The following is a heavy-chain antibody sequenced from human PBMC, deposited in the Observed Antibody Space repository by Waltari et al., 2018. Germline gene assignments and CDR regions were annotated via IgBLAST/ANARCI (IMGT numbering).Heavy chain of an antibody. CDR3: ARAYCSSTSCYVTFDY. J-gene: IGHJ4*02. V-gene: IGHV4-38-2*01. Sequence: QVQLQESGPGLVKPSETLYLTCAVSGYSISSGYYWGWLRQPPGQGLEWIGSIYHSGSTYYNPSLKSRVTISVDTSKNQFSLKLSSVTAADTAVYYCARAYCSSTSCYVTFDYWGQGTLVTVSS. CDR2: IYHSGST. D-gene: IGHD2-2*01. CDR1: GYSISSGYY.